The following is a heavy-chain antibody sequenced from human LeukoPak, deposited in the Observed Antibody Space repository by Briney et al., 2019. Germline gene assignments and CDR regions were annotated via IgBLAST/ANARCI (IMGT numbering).Heavy chain of an antibody. CDR1: GGSISSSSYY. CDR3: ARRKDTAMVTAHYFDY. J-gene: IGHJ4*02. D-gene: IGHD5-18*01. CDR2: IYYSGST. Sequence: PSETLSLTCTVSGGSISSSSYYWGWIRQPPGKGLEWIGSIYYSGSTYYNPSLKSRVTISVDTSKNQFSLKLSSVTAADTAVYYCARRKDTAMVTAHYFDYWGQGTLVTVSS. V-gene: IGHV4-39*01.